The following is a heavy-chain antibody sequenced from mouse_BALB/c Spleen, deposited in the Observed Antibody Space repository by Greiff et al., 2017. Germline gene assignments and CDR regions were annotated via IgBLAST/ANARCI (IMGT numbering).Heavy chain of an antibody. J-gene: IGHJ3*01. D-gene: IGHD3-2*01. CDR3: ARESKTARATAWFAY. Sequence: VQLQQSGPELVKPGASVKISCKASGYSFTSYYIHWVKQRPGQGLEWIGWIFPGSGNTKYNEKFKGKATLTADTSSSTAYMQLSSLTSEDSAVYFCARESKTARATAWFAYWGQGTLVTVSA. V-gene: IGHV1-66*01. CDR2: IFPGSGNT. CDR1: GYSFTSYY.